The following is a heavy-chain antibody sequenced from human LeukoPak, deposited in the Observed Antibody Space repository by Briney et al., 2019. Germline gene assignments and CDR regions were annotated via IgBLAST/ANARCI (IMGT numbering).Heavy chain of an antibody. CDR1: ERSFSAYY. CDR3: ARGFPPGSGSRGSHAFDV. Sequence: PSETLSLTCAVSERSFSAYYWNWIRQSPGKGLEWIGEINYGGSTKYTPSLEGRGTILIDTSKNQFSLKLTSVTAADTAVYYCARGFPPGSGSRGSHAFDVWGQGTMVTVSS. D-gene: IGHD6-19*01. J-gene: IGHJ3*01. CDR2: INYGGST. V-gene: IGHV4-34*01.